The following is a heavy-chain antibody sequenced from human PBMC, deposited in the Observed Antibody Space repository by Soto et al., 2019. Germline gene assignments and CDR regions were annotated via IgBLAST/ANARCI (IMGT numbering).Heavy chain of an antibody. J-gene: IGHJ6*02. Sequence: GSLRLSCAASGFTFSSYEMNWVRQAPGKGLEWVSYISSSGSTIYYADSVKGRFTISRDNAKNSLYLQMNSLRAEDTAVYYCARGRRVVVPAAKGYYYYGMDVWGQGTTVTVSS. CDR1: GFTFSSYE. CDR3: ARGRRVVVPAAKGYYYYGMDV. V-gene: IGHV3-48*03. D-gene: IGHD2-2*01. CDR2: ISSSGSTI.